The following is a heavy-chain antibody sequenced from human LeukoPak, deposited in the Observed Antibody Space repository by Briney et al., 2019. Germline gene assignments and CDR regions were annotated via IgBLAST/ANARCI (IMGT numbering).Heavy chain of an antibody. V-gene: IGHV4-39*07. CDR1: GGSISSSSYY. J-gene: IGHJ4*02. CDR2: IYYSGST. CDR3: ARSGTTGTTSDY. Sequence: SETLSLTCTVSGGSISSSSYYWGWIRQPPGKGLEWIGSIYYSGSTYYNPSLKSRVTISVDTSQKQFSLKLSSVTAADTAVYYCARSGTTGTTSDYWGQGTLVTVSS. D-gene: IGHD1-1*01.